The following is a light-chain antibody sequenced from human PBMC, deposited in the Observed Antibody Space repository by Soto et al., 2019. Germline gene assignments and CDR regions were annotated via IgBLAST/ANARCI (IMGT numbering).Light chain of an antibody. CDR1: SSDVGGYNY. V-gene: IGLV2-14*01. J-gene: IGLJ1*01. CDR2: DVR. Sequence: QSVLTQPPSASGSPGQSVTISCTGTSSDVGGYNYVSWYQQHPGKAPKLMIYDVRNRASGASNRFSGSKSGNTASLTISGLQAEDEADYYCTSYTSSSTLYVFGTGTKATVL. CDR3: TSYTSSSTLYV.